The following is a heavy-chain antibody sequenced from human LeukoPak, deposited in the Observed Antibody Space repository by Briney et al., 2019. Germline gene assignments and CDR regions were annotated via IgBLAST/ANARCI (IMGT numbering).Heavy chain of an antibody. CDR2: ISDSGGRT. D-gene: IGHD2-21*02. Sequence: GGSLRLSCAVSGVTLSNYGMSWVRQAPGKGLEWVAGISDSGGRTKYADSVKGRFTISRDNAKNTLYLQMNSLRAEDTAVYDGAKRGGGRVVVTAITHFDYWGQGTLVTVSS. CDR1: GVTLSNYG. V-gene: IGHV3-23*01. CDR3: AKRGGGRVVVTAITHFDY. J-gene: IGHJ4*02.